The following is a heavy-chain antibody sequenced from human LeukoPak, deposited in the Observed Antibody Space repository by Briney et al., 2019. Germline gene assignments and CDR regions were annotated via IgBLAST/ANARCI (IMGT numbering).Heavy chain of an antibody. CDR2: IYYSGGT. J-gene: IGHJ5*02. D-gene: IGHD4-11*01. Sequence: PSETLSLTCAVSGYSISSGYDWGWIRQPPGKGLEWIGSIYYSGGTSYNPSLKSRLTISVDTSKSQFSLKLSSVTAADTAVYYCARDHDYPDPWGQGTLVTVSS. V-gene: IGHV4-38-2*02. CDR1: GYSISSGYD. CDR3: ARDHDYPDP.